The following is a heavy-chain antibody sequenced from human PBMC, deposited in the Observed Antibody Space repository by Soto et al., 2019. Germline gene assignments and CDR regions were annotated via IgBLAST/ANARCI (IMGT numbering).Heavy chain of an antibody. CDR2: ISAYNGNI. V-gene: IGHV1-18*01. J-gene: IGHJ6*02. CDR1: GYTFTNYG. Sequence: QVQLVQSGAEVKKPGASVKVSCKASGYTFTNYGISWVRQAPGQGLEWMGWISAYNGNINYAQKLQGRVTMTTDTSTSTAYMELRSLRSDDTAMYYCASSYCGCNYSNLPLDYYYYGMDVWGQGTTVTVSS. CDR3: ASSYCGCNYSNLPLDYYYYGMDV. D-gene: IGHD2-21*02.